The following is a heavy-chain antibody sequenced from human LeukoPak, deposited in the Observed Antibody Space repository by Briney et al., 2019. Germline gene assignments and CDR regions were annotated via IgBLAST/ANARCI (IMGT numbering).Heavy chain of an antibody. D-gene: IGHD3-22*01. Sequence: GGSLRLSCAASGFTFSSSGMSWVRQAPGKGLEWVSVISGSGGSTYYAASVKGRFTISRDNSKNTLYLQMNSLRAEDTAVYYCAKDSRGYQDYFDYWGQGTLVTVSS. V-gene: IGHV3-23*01. CDR3: AKDSRGYQDYFDY. CDR1: GFTFSSSG. CDR2: ISGSGGST. J-gene: IGHJ4*02.